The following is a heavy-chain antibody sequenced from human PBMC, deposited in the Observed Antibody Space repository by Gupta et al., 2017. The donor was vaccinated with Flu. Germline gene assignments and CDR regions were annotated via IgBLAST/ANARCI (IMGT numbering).Heavy chain of an antibody. CDR1: AFTFGSYV. CDR3: AKDPSFSYGDSFDW. J-gene: IGHJ4*02. V-gene: IGHV3-23*01. Sequence: EVQLLESGGCLVQPGGFLCLSCAAFAFTFGSYVMNWIRQDPGKGLGWVSTISGSGDSTYFAYSVRGRFTISRDNSRNTLYLQMNSLRAVDTAVYYCAKDPSFSYGDSFDWWGQGTLVTVSS. CDR2: ISGSGDST. D-gene: IGHD1-26*01.